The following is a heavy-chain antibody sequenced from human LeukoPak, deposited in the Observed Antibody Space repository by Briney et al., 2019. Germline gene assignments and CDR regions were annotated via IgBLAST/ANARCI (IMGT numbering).Heavy chain of an antibody. CDR1: GYTFTGYY. CDR2: INPNSGGT. Sequence: ASVKVSCKASGYTFTGYYIHWVRQAPGQGLEWMGWINPNSGGTDYAQKFQGRVTMTRDTSISTAYMELNRLRSDDTAVYYCARQARELGDAFDIWGQRTMVTVSS. D-gene: IGHD3-10*01. J-gene: IGHJ3*02. V-gene: IGHV1-2*02. CDR3: ARQARELGDAFDI.